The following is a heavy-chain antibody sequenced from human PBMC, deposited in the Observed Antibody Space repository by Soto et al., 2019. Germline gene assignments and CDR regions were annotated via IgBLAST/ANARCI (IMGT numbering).Heavy chain of an antibody. CDR3: ARARDIRLGEDYYYGMDV. Sequence: SVKVSCKASGGTFSSYAISWVRQAPGQGLEWMGGIIPIFGTANYAQKFQGRVTITADKSTSTAYMELSSLRSEDTAVYYCARARDIRLGEDYYYGMDVWGQGTTVTVSS. CDR1: GGTFSSYA. D-gene: IGHD3-10*01. V-gene: IGHV1-69*06. J-gene: IGHJ6*02. CDR2: IIPIFGTA.